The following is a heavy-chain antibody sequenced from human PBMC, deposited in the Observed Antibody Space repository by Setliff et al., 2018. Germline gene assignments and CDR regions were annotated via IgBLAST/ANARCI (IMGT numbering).Heavy chain of an antibody. J-gene: IGHJ4*02. D-gene: IGHD3-3*01. V-gene: IGHV3-72*01. CDR1: GGSISSYS. CDR3: TRARDRSGYWDFDY. CDR2: SRNKGNSYST. Sequence: LSLTCTVSGGSISSYSWSWIRQPPGKGLEWIGRSRNKGNSYSTEYAASVKGRFTISRDDSKNSLYLQMNSLKTEDTAVYYCTRARDRSGYWDFDYWGQGTLVTVSS.